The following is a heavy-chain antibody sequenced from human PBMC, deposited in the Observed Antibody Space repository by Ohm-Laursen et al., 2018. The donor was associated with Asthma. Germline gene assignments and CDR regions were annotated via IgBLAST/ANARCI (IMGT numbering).Heavy chain of an antibody. V-gene: IGHV4-31*03. Sequence: TLSLTCTVSGGSISSGGYYWSWIRQHPGKGLEWIGNIHYSGSTIYNPSLESRLTISVDTSKNQFSLNLSSVTAADTAVYYCARARYTSSWYNPDWFDPWGQGTLVTVSS. J-gene: IGHJ5*02. CDR3: ARARYTSSWYNPDWFDP. CDR1: GGSISSGGYY. D-gene: IGHD6-13*01. CDR2: IHYSGST.